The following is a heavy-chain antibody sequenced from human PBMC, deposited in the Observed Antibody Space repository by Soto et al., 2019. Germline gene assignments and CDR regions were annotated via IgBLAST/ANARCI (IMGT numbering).Heavy chain of an antibody. CDR1: GFTFSSYD. CDR2: IGTAGDT. V-gene: IGHV3-13*01. Sequence: GGSLRLSCAASGFTFSSYDMHWVRQATGKGLEWVSAIGTAGDTYYPGSVKGRFTISRENAKNSLYLQMNSLRAGDTAVYYCARAAMVRGRGYYYYYYMDVWGKGTTVTVSS. CDR3: ARAAMVRGRGYYYYYYMDV. J-gene: IGHJ6*03. D-gene: IGHD3-10*01.